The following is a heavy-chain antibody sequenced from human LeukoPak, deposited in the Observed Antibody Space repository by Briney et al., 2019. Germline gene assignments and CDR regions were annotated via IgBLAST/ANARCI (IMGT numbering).Heavy chain of an antibody. CDR1: GGSVSSGSYY. Sequence: SETLSLTCTVSGGSVSSGSYYWSWIRQPPGKGLEWIGYISFIGSTNYNPSLKSRVTISVDTPKNQFSLKLSSVTAADTAVYYCARVTQSRGYSYSIDYWGQGTLVTVSS. D-gene: IGHD5-18*01. J-gene: IGHJ4*02. CDR3: ARVTQSRGYSYSIDY. V-gene: IGHV4-61*01. CDR2: ISFIGST.